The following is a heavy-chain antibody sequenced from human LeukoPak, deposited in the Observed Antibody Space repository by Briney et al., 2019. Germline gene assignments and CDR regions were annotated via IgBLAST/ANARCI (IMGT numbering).Heavy chain of an antibody. Sequence: GGSLRLSCAASGFTFSSYSMNWVRQAPGKGLEWVSYISSSSSTIYYADSVKGRFTISRDNAKNSLYLQMNSLRDEDTVVYYCARDTGAYDYGDYFDYWGQGTLVTVSS. CDR2: ISSSSSTI. J-gene: IGHJ4*02. CDR1: GFTFSSYS. D-gene: IGHD4-17*01. CDR3: ARDTGAYDYGDYFDY. V-gene: IGHV3-48*02.